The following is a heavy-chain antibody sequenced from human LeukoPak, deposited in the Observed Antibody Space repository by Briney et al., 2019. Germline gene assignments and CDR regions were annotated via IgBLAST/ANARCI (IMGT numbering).Heavy chain of an antibody. CDR3: ARDPPPYYDSSGYYYGGEFDY. V-gene: IGHV1-2*02. CDR2: INPNSGGT. J-gene: IGHJ4*02. Sequence: ASVKVSCKASGYTFTCYYMHWVRQAPGQGLEWMGWINPNSGGTNYAQKFQGRVTMTRDTSISTAYMELSRLRSDDTAVYYCARDPPPYYDSSGYYYGGEFDYWGQGTLVTVSS. D-gene: IGHD3-22*01. CDR1: GYTFTCYY.